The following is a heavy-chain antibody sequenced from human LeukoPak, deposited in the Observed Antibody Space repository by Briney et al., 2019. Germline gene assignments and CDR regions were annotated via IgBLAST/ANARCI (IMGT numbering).Heavy chain of an antibody. Sequence: GGSLRLSCAASGFTFSSYWMSWVRQAPGKGLEWVANIKQDGSEKYYVDSVKGRFTISRNNAKNSLYLQMNSLRAEDTAVYYCARDYYDSSGEFDYWGQGTLVTVSS. CDR3: ARDYYDSSGEFDY. D-gene: IGHD3-22*01. J-gene: IGHJ4*02. CDR2: IKQDGSEK. CDR1: GFTFSSYW. V-gene: IGHV3-7*05.